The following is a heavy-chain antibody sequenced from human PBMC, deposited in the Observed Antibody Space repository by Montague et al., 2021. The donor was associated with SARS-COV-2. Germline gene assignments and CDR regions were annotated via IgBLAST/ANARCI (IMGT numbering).Heavy chain of an antibody. D-gene: IGHD1-26*01. CDR3: AREGEWELQGPRHSSFYFAMDV. J-gene: IGHJ6*02. CDR1: GDSVASNSAA. V-gene: IGHV6-1*01. Sequence: CAISGDSVASNSAAWIWIRQSPPRGLEWLARTYYRSKWYNEYAVSVKSRINIIPDTSKNHLSLQVNSVTPEDTAVYYCAREGEWELQGPRHSSFYFAMDVWGQGTSVTVSS. CDR2: TYYRSKWYN.